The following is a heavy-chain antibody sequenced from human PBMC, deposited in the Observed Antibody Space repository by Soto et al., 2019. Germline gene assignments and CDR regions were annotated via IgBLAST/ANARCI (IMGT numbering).Heavy chain of an antibody. J-gene: IGHJ6*02. CDR2: ISGSGGST. D-gene: IGHD5-18*01. V-gene: IGHV3-23*01. CDR3: ASFPMVNPYYYYGMDV. CDR1: GFTFSSYA. Sequence: GGSLRLSCAASGFTFSSYAMSWVRQAPGKGLEWVSAISGSGGSTYYADSVKGRFTISRDNSKNTLYLQMNSLRAEDTAVYYCASFPMVNPYYYYGMDVWGQGTTVTVSS.